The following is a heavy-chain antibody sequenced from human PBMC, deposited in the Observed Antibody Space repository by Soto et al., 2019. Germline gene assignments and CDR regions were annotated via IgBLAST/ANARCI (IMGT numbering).Heavy chain of an antibody. CDR3: AKDQGSVIVATITGYYYGMDV. J-gene: IGHJ6*02. CDR1: GFTFSSYG. V-gene: IGHV3-30*18. Sequence: QVQLVESGGGVVQPGRSLRLSCAASGFTFSSYGMHWVRQAPGKGLEWVAVISYDGSNKYYADSVKGRFTISRDNSKNRLYLQMNSRGAEDKVVYYCAKDQGSVIVATITGYYYGMDVWGQGTTVTVSS. D-gene: IGHD5-12*01. CDR2: ISYDGSNK.